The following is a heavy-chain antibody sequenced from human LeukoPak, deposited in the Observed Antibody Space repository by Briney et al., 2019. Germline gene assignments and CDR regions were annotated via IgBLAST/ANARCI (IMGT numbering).Heavy chain of an antibody. CDR3: ARGVGNEGLTI. Sequence: GASVKVSCKASGYTFKSYAITWVRQAPGQGLEWMGWIDPYSGNTNYAQKFQGRVTMTTETFTSTADMEVTGLRSDDTAVYYCARGVGNEGLTIWGQGTLVTVSS. D-gene: IGHD1-26*01. CDR2: IDPYSGNT. CDR1: GYTFKSYA. J-gene: IGHJ3*02. V-gene: IGHV1-18*01.